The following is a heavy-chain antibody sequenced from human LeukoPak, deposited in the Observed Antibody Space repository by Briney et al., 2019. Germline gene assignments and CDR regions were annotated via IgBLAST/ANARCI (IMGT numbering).Heavy chain of an antibody. D-gene: IGHD6-25*01. CDR2: LYTSGST. V-gene: IGHV4-61*09. J-gene: IGHJ4*02. Sequence: NPSQTLSLTCTVSGGPISSGSYYWSWIRQPAGKGLEWIGHLYTSGSTYYNPSLNSRITISVDTSKNQFSLRLSSVTAADTAVYYCARDGGYRRGYFDYWGQGTLVTVSP. CDR3: ARDGGYRRGYFDY. CDR1: GGPISSGSYY.